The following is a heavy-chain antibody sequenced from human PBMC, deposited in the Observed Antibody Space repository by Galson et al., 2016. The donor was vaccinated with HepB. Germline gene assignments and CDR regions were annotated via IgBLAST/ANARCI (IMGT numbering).Heavy chain of an antibody. Sequence: SLRLSCAASGFTFSRYWMHWVRQAPGKGLVWVSRINSDGSSTHCADSVKGRFTISRDNAKNTLYLQMNSLRTEDTAVYYCARDPSRSIFDYGGDYWGQGTLVTVSS. CDR3: ARDPSRSIFDYGGDY. CDR2: INSDGSST. D-gene: IGHD4/OR15-4a*01. CDR1: GFTFSRYW. J-gene: IGHJ4*02. V-gene: IGHV3-74*01.